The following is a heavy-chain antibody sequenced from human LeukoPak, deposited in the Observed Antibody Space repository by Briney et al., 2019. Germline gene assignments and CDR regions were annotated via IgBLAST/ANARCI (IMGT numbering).Heavy chain of an antibody. CDR3: ARHLSSSSWDYYYYGMDV. V-gene: IGHV4-30-2*01. D-gene: IGHD6-13*01. CDR2: ISHSGST. Sequence: SETLSLTCAVSGGSISSGGYSWSWIRQPPGKGLEWVGYISHSGSTYYKPSLKSRVTISVDTSKNQFSLKLSSVTAADTAVYYCARHLSSSSWDYYYYGMDVWGQGTTVTVSS. CDR1: GGSISSGGYS. J-gene: IGHJ6*02.